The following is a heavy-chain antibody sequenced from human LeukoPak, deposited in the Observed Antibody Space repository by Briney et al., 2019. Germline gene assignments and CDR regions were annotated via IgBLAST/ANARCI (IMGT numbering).Heavy chain of an antibody. D-gene: IGHD1-26*01. CDR1: GFTFINYA. V-gene: IGHV3-23*01. Sequence: GDSLRHSCAASGFTFINYAMCWVRQAPGKGPEWVSFISGNGDSTYYADSVKGRFTVSRDNSKNALYLQMNSLRGEDTAICYCTKDRPGSFDYWGQGILVTVSS. J-gene: IGHJ4*02. CDR2: ISGNGDST. CDR3: TKDRPGSFDY.